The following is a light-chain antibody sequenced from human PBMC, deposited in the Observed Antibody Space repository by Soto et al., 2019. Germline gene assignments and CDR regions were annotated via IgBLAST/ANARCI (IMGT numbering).Light chain of an antibody. J-gene: IGLJ1*01. V-gene: IGLV2-8*01. Sequence: QSALPHPPSASGSPGQAVSISCTGSSGDIDYKYVSWYQHHPGKAPKLMIYEVSRRPSGVPDRFSGSRSANTAFLTVSGLQAEDEADYYCSAYVGSNNFVFGTGTKLTVL. CDR3: SAYVGSNNFV. CDR2: EVS. CDR1: SGDIDYKY.